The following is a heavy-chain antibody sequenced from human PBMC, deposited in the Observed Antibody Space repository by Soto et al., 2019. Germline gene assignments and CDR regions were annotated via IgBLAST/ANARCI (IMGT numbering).Heavy chain of an antibody. V-gene: IGHV3-21*01. CDR1: GFTFSSYS. CDR3: ARDRGGSGWYSSTNYYYGMDV. J-gene: IGHJ6*02. Sequence: SLRLSCAASGFTFSSYSMNWVRQAPGKGLEWVSSISSSSSYIYYADSVKGRFTISRDNAKNSLYLQMNSLRAEDTAVYYCARDRGGSGWYSSTNYYYGMDVWGQGTTVTVSS. CDR2: ISSSSSYI. D-gene: IGHD6-19*01.